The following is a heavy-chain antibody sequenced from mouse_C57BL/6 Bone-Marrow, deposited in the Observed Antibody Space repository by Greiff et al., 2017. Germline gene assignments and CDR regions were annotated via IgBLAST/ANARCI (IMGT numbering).Heavy chain of an antibody. V-gene: IGHV1-69*01. CDR2: IDPSDSYT. Sequence: QVQLKQPGAELVMPGASVKLSCKASGYTFTSYWMHWVKQRPGQGLEWIGEIDPSDSYTNYNQKFKGKSTLTVDKSSNTAYMQLSSLTSEDSAVYYGARSFYYYGSSPWFAYWGQGTLVTVSA. D-gene: IGHD1-1*01. CDR3: ARSFYYYGSSPWFAY. CDR1: GYTFTSYW. J-gene: IGHJ3*01.